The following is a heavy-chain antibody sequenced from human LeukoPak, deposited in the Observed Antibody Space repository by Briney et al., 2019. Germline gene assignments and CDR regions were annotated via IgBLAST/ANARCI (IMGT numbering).Heavy chain of an antibody. CDR2: IYYSGST. Sequence: SETLSLTCTVSGGSISSYYWSWIRQPPGKGLEWIGYIYYSGSTNYNPSLKSRVTMSVDTSKNQFSLKLSSVTAADTAVYYCAREANYYDSSGKYNWFDPWGQGTLVTVSS. V-gene: IGHV4-59*01. D-gene: IGHD3-22*01. J-gene: IGHJ5*02. CDR1: GGSISSYY. CDR3: AREANYYDSSGKYNWFDP.